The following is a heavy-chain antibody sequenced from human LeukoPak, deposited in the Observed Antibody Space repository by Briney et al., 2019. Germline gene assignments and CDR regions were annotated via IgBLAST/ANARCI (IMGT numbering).Heavy chain of an antibody. Sequence: TGGSLRLSCAASGFTFSSYAMSWVRQAPGKGLEWVSAISGSGGSTYYADSVKGRFTISRDNSKNTLYLQMNSLRAEDTAVYYCARDSSSWSRFDYWGQGTLVTVSS. J-gene: IGHJ4*02. CDR1: GFTFSSYA. V-gene: IGHV3-23*01. CDR3: ARDSSSWSRFDY. D-gene: IGHD6-13*01. CDR2: ISGSGGST.